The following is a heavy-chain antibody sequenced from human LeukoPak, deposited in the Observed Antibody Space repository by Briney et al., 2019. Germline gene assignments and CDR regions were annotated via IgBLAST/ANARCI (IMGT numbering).Heavy chain of an antibody. CDR2: ISAYNGNT. D-gene: IGHD3-3*01. J-gene: IGHJ6*02. CDR1: GYTFTSYG. Sequence: ASVKVSCKDSGYTFTSYGISWVRQAPGQGLEWMGWISAYNGNTNYAQKLQGRVTMTTDTSTSTAYMELRSLRSDDTAVYYCARVAIFGVVIIPVGGMDVWGQGTTVTVSS. CDR3: ARVAIFGVVIIPVGGMDV. V-gene: IGHV1-18*01.